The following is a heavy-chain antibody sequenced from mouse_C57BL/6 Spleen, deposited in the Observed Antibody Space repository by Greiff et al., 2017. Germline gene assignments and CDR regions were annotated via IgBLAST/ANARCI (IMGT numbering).Heavy chain of an antibody. CDR1: GFTFSDYG. CDR3: ARGLRRGLDY. Sequence: DVMLVESGGGLVKPGGSLKLSCAASGFTFSDYGMHWVRQAPEKGLEWVAYISSGSSTIYYADTVKGRFTISRDNAKNTLFLQMTSLRSEDTAMYYCARGLRRGLDYWGQGTTLTVSS. J-gene: IGHJ2*01. V-gene: IGHV5-17*01. D-gene: IGHD2-4*01. CDR2: ISSGSSTI.